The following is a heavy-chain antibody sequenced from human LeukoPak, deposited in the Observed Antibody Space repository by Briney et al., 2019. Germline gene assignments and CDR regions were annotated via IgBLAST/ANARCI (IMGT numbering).Heavy chain of an antibody. Sequence: SETLSLTCSVSGVSISGYYWSWLRQPPGKGLEWIGFIYDSGSTNYNPSLKSQITISVDTSKNQFSLKLRSVTAADTAVYYCARSHYGDYYYFDYWGQGTLVTVSS. CDR3: ARSHYGDYYYFDY. CDR1: GVSISGYY. CDR2: IYDSGST. V-gene: IGHV4-59*08. J-gene: IGHJ4*02. D-gene: IGHD4-17*01.